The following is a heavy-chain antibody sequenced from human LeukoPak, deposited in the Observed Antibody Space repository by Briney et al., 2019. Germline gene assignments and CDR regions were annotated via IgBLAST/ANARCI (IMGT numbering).Heavy chain of an antibody. CDR3: ARVKASSTSWTFDQ. Sequence: SETLSLTCSVSGGSTNSYYWSWIRQSGGKGLEWIGRIYSSGSTVYNPPLNSRLTMSIDTSKNQFSLTLKSVTATDTAVYYCARVKASSTSWTFDQWGQGALVTVSS. J-gene: IGHJ4*02. D-gene: IGHD2-2*01. CDR1: GGSTNSYY. V-gene: IGHV4-4*07. CDR2: IYSSGST.